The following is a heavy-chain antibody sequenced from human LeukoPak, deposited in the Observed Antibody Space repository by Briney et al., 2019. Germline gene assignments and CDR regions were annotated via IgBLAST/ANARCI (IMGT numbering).Heavy chain of an antibody. CDR3: ASGQAVAGNQNFDY. Sequence: SVKVSCKASGGTFSSYTISWVRQAPGQGLEWMGRVIPILGIANYAQKFQGRVTITADKSTSTAYMELSSLRSEDTAVYYCASGQAVAGNQNFDYWGQGTLVTVSS. J-gene: IGHJ4*02. CDR2: VIPILGIA. V-gene: IGHV1-69*02. CDR1: GGTFSSYT. D-gene: IGHD6-19*01.